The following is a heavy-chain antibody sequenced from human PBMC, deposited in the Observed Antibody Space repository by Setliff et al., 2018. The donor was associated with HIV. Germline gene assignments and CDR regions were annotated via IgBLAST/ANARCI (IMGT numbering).Heavy chain of an antibody. CDR3: ARSLYGGFGAPDS. CDR2: ISGSSVFI. J-gene: IGHJ4*02. Sequence: GESLKISCAASGFKFHNYGMNWVRQAPGKGPEWVSSISGSSVFIFYADSVKGRFTIARDDAKNSLYLQMNSLRAEDTAVYYCARSLYGGFGAPDSWGQGTLVTVSS. CDR1: GFKFHNYG. V-gene: IGHV3-21*01. D-gene: IGHD5-12*01.